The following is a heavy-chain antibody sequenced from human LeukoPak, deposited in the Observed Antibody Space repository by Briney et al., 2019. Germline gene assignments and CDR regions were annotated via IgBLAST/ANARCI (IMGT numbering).Heavy chain of an antibody. CDR1: GFTFSSHW. V-gene: IGHV3-7*01. J-gene: IGHJ4*02. D-gene: IGHD3-22*01. CDR3: ARAVYYDSSGYWGYYFDY. Sequence: PGRSLRLSCAASGFTFSSHWMSWVRQAPGKGLEWVANINQDASEKYYMDSVEGRFTISRDNAKNSLYLQMNSLRVEDTAVYYCARAVYYDSSGYWGYYFDYWGQGTLVTVSS. CDR2: INQDASEK.